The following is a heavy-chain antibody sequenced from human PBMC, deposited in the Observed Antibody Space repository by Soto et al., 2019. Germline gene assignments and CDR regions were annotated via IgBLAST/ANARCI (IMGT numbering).Heavy chain of an antibody. J-gene: IGHJ4*02. CDR1: GFTFSSYW. Sequence: EVQLVESGGGLVQPGGSLRLSCAASGFTFSSYWMSWVRQAPGKGLEWVANIKQDGSEKYYVDSVKGRFTISRDNAKNSLYLQMNSLRAEDTAVYYCAREGLRFLEWLSVAYYFDYWGQGTLVTVSS. D-gene: IGHD3-3*01. V-gene: IGHV3-7*03. CDR2: IKQDGSEK. CDR3: AREGLRFLEWLSVAYYFDY.